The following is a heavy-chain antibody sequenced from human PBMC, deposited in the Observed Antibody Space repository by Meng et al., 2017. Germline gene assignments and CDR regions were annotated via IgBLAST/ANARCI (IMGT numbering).Heavy chain of an antibody. CDR3: AREYYSSGWYWRAFDI. Sequence: GESLKISCAASGFTFSSYGMHWVRQAPGKGLEWVAVIWYDGSNKYYADSVRGRFTISRDSSKNTLSLQMNSLRAEDTAVYFCAREYYSSGWYWRAFDIWGQGTMVTVSS. J-gene: IGHJ3*02. CDR2: IWYDGSNK. D-gene: IGHD6-19*01. CDR1: GFTFSSYG. V-gene: IGHV3-30*19.